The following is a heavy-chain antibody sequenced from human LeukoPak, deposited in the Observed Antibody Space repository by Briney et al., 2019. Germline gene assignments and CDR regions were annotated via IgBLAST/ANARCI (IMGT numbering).Heavy chain of an antibody. CDR2: ISGSGGST. CDR3: AKTSWIQLWPLDY. CDR1: GFTFSSYA. V-gene: IGHV3-23*01. D-gene: IGHD5-18*01. Sequence: PGGSLRLSCAASGFTFSSYAMNWVRQAPGKGLEWVSAISGSGGSTYYADPVKGRFTISRDNSKNTLYLQMNSLRAEDTAVYYCAKTSWIQLWPLDYWGQGTLVTVSS. J-gene: IGHJ4*02.